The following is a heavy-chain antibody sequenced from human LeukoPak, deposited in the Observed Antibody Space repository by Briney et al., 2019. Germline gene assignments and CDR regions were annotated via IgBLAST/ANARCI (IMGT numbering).Heavy chain of an antibody. D-gene: IGHD3-9*01. V-gene: IGHV4-59*12. J-gene: IGHJ2*01. Sequence: SETLSLTCTVSGGSISGYYWSWIRQPPGKGLEWIGYIYYSGSTNYNPSLKSRVTISVDTSKNQFSLKLSSVTAADTAVYYCARVLYYDILTGYPGWYFDLWGRGTLVTVSS. CDR1: GGSISGYY. CDR2: IYYSGST. CDR3: ARVLYYDILTGYPGWYFDL.